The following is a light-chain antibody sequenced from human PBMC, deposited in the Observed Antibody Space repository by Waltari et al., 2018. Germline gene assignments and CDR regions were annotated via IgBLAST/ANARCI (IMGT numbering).Light chain of an antibody. V-gene: IGLV2-8*01. CDR3: SSYAGSNTYI. Sequence: QAALTQPPPAPGSPGQSVTISCTGTSSGIGGYTHVSWYHQHPGKAPKLMIYDVSKRPSGVSDRFSGSKSGNTASLTISGLQAEDEADYYCSSYAGSNTYIFGAGTRLTVL. CDR2: DVS. CDR1: SSGIGGYTH. J-gene: IGLJ1*01.